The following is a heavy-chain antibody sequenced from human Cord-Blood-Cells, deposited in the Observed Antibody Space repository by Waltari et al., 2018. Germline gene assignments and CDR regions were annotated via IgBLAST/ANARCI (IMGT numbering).Heavy chain of an antibody. D-gene: IGHD6-13*01. CDR2: IYSGGST. V-gene: IGHV3-53*01. CDR3: AREIARNYYFDY. J-gene: IGHJ4*02. Sequence: EVQLVESGGGLIQPGGSLRLSCAASGFTASSNYMSWARQAPGKGLGWVSVIYSGGSTYYADSVKGRFTIARDNSKNTLYLQMNSLRAEDTAVYYCAREIARNYYFDYWGQGTLVTVSS. CDR1: GFTASSNY.